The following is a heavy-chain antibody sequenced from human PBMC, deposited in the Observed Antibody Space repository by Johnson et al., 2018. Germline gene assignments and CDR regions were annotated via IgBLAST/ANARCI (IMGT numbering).Heavy chain of an antibody. Sequence: VQLVETGGGVVQPGRSLRLSCAASGFSFSNYGMHWVRQAPGKGLEWVAVISYDGSNKYYADSVKGRFTISRDNSKNTLYLQMNSLRAEDTAVYYCAKGASPLTDPKAEAAPHGAFEIWGQGTMVTVAS. CDR1: GFSFSNYG. V-gene: IGHV3-30*18. J-gene: IGHJ3*02. CDR2: ISYDGSNK. D-gene: IGHD6-13*01. CDR3: AKGASPLTDPKAEAAPHGAFEI.